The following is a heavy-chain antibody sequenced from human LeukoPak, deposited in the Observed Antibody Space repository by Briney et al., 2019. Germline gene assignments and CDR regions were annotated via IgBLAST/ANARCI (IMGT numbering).Heavy chain of an antibody. CDR1: GFVFSDFW. J-gene: IGHJ4*02. V-gene: IGHV3-7*01. CDR2: IRHDGNAK. D-gene: IGHD2-15*01. Sequence: GGSLRLSCAASGFVFSDFWMSWVRQVPGKGLEWVANIRHDGNAKNYVPSVRGRFTVSRDNAKSSLYLQMNSLTVEDTAVYYCATSHDSAGNDWGQGTLVTVSS. CDR3: ATSHDSAGND.